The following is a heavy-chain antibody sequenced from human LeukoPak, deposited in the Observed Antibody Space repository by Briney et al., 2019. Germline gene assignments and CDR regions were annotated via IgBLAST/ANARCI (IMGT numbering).Heavy chain of an antibody. V-gene: IGHV3-21*01. CDR2: ITRSSNYI. CDR3: ARVPQYYYDSRGSPGLGIDY. Sequence: GGSLRLSCAASGFTFSAYSMNWVRQAPGKGLEWVSSITRSSNYIYYADSVKGRFTISRDNAKNSLYLQMNSLRAEDTAVYYCARVPQYYYDSRGSPGLGIDYWGQGPLVTVSS. CDR1: GFTFSAYS. D-gene: IGHD3-22*01. J-gene: IGHJ4*02.